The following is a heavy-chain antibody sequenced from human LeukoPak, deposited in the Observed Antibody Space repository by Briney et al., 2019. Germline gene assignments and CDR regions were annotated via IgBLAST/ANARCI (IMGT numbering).Heavy chain of an antibody. CDR2: ISSSSSYI. Sequence: PGGSLRLSCVASGFTLRVNYMTWIRQAPGKGLEWVPSISSSSSYIYYADSVKGRFTISRDNAKNSLYLQMNSLRAEDTAVYYCARGSSSWLDAFDIWGQGTMVTVSS. D-gene: IGHD6-13*01. CDR1: GFTLRVNY. CDR3: ARGSSSWLDAFDI. J-gene: IGHJ3*02. V-gene: IGHV3-21*01.